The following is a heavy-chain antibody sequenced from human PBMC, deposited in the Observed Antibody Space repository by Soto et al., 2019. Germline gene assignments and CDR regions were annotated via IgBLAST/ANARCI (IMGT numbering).Heavy chain of an antibody. CDR2: ISGSGGST. CDR1: GFTFSSYA. D-gene: IGHD2-2*01. Sequence: EVQLLESGGGLVQPGGSLRLSCAASGFTFSSYAMSWVRQAPGKGLEWVSAISGSGGSTYYADSVKGRFTISRDNSKXXXXXXXXXXXXXXTXVYYCAKLGYCSNTSCYWGGYFDYWGQGTLVTVSS. V-gene: IGHV3-23*01. J-gene: IGHJ4*02. CDR3: AKLGYCSNTSCYWGGYFDY.